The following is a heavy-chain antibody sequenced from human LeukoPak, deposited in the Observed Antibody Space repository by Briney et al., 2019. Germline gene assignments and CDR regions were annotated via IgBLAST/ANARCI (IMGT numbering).Heavy chain of an antibody. Sequence: EPSETLSLTCAVYGGSFSGYYWSWIRQPPGKGLEWIGEINHSGSTNYNPSLKSRVTISVDTSKNQFSLKLSSVTAADTAVYYCARFIGSGWYGNWFDLWGRGTLVTVSS. V-gene: IGHV4-34*01. J-gene: IGHJ5*02. CDR1: GGSFSGYY. CDR2: INHSGST. D-gene: IGHD6-19*01. CDR3: ARFIGSGWYGNWFDL.